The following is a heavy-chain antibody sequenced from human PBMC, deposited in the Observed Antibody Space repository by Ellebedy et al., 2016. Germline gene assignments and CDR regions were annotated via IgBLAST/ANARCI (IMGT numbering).Heavy chain of an antibody. CDR2: ITGETATT. Sequence: GGSLRLSCAASGFTLNNYAMTWIRQAAGEGLEWVSAITGETATTYYADSVKGQFTISRDNSRNTLYLQMNSLRVEDTALYYCVKGASSGSWVTMEYWGQGALVTVSS. J-gene: IGHJ4*02. CDR1: GFTLNNYA. D-gene: IGHD6-13*01. V-gene: IGHV3-23*01. CDR3: VKGASSGSWVTMEY.